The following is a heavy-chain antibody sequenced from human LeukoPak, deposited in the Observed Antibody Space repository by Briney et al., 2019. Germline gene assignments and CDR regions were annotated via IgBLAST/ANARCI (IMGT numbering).Heavy chain of an antibody. CDR3: AKDLGLRGIYGPRGGKTIDY. J-gene: IGHJ4*02. CDR2: ISNDGRNK. V-gene: IGHV3-30*18. CDR1: GFTFSNNA. D-gene: IGHD2/OR15-2a*01. Sequence: GGSLRLSCAASGFTFSNNAMHWVRQAPGKGLEWVALISNDGRNKHYADSVKGRFTISRDNSKNTLYLQMNILRAEDTAVYYCAKDLGLRGIYGPRGGKTIDYWGKGKLVTVSS.